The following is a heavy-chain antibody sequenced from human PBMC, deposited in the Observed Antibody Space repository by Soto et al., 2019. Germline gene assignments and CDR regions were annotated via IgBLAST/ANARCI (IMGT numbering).Heavy chain of an antibody. J-gene: IGHJ4*02. V-gene: IGHV1-69*19. D-gene: IGHD3-10*01. CDR1: GGTFNTYA. CDR3: AREVQVHTPAFVY. Sequence: QVQLVQSGAEMKKPGSSVKVSCQSSGGTFNTYAMNCVRQAPGQGPEWMGDISPMFGAANYAPKSQGRVTITADESTVTSYMKLSSLTSEDTALFFCAREVQVHTPAFVYWGQGTLVTVSS. CDR2: ISPMFGAA.